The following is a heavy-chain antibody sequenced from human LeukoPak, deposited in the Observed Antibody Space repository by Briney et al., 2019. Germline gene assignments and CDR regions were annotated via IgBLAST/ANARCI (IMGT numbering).Heavy chain of an antibody. CDR2: ISSSSSSTK. CDR1: GFTFSSYA. CDR3: AKDAWGSFDY. J-gene: IGHJ4*02. V-gene: IGHV3-48*02. D-gene: IGHD3-16*01. Sequence: GGSLRLSCAASGFTFSSYAMNWVRQAPGKGLEWVAHISSSSSSTKYYADSVKGRLTISRDNAKNSLYLQMSSLRDGDTAVYYCAKDAWGSFDYWGQGTLVTVSS.